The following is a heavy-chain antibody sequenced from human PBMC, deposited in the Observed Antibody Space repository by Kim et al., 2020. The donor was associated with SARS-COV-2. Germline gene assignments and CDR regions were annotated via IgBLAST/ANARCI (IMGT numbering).Heavy chain of an antibody. CDR2: IYYSGTT. CDR1: GGSISSGGYY. V-gene: IGHV4-31*03. J-gene: IGHJ3*02. D-gene: IGHD3-22*01. CDR3: ARARISMIAAIDAFDI. Sequence: SETLSLTCTVSGGSISSGGYYWSWNRQHPGKGLEWIGYIYYSGTTYYNPSLNSRVTTSVDTSKNQFSLKLSSVTAADTALYCCARARISMIAAIDAFDI.